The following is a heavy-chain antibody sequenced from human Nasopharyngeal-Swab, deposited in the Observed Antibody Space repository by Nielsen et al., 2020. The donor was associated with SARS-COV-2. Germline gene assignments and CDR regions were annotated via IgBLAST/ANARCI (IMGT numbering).Heavy chain of an antibody. J-gene: IGHJ4*02. D-gene: IGHD6-19*01. CDR2: ISGSSGSI. Sequence: GGSLRLSCAASGFTFSSYAMSWVRQAPGKGLEWVSGISGSSGSIGYADSVKGRFTISRDNAKNSLYLQMNSLRAEDTALYYCAKAAGSGWYFFDYWGQGTLVTVSS. CDR3: AKAAGSGWYFFDY. V-gene: IGHV3-9*01. CDR1: GFTFSSYA.